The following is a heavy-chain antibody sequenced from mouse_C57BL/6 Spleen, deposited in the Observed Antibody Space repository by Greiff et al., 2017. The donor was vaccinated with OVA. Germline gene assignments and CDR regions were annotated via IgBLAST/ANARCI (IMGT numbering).Heavy chain of an antibody. J-gene: IGHJ3*01. CDR1: GYTFTSYW. CDR3: ARWGTTGVEKAWFAY. Sequence: QVQLQQPGAELVRPGSSVKLSCKASGYTFTSYWMHWVKQRPIQGLEWIGNIDPSASETHYNQKFKDKATLTVDKSSSTAYMQLSSLTSEDSAVYYGARWGTTGVEKAWFAYWGQGTLVTVSA. CDR2: IDPSASET. V-gene: IGHV1-52*01. D-gene: IGHD1-1*01.